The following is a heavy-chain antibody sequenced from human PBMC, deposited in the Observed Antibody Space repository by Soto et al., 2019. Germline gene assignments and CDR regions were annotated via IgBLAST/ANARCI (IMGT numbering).Heavy chain of an antibody. CDR3: ARDLAAAGTFDY. Sequence: SETLSLTCTVSGGSVSSGSYYWSWIRQPPGKGLEWIGYIYYSGSTNYNPSLKSRVTISVDTSKNQFSLKLSSVTAVDTAVYYCARDLAAAGTFDYWGQRTLVTVSS. D-gene: IGHD6-13*01. CDR2: IYYSGST. J-gene: IGHJ4*02. V-gene: IGHV4-61*01. CDR1: GGSVSSGSYY.